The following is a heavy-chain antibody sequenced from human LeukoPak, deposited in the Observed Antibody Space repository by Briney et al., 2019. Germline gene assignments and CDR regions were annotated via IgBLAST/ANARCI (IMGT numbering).Heavy chain of an antibody. V-gene: IGHV1-2*02. CDR2: INPNSGGT. Sequence: ASVKVSCKASGYTFTGYYMHWVRQAPGQGLEWMGWINPNSGGTNYTQKFQGRVTMTRDTSISTAYMELSTLRSAATPVYNCERCNDYFDYWGQGTLVTVSS. CDR3: ERCNDYFDY. CDR1: GYTFTGYY. J-gene: IGHJ4*02. D-gene: IGHD2/OR15-2a*01.